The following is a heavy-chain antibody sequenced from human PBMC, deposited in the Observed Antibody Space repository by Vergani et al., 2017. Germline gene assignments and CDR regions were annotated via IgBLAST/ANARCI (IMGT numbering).Heavy chain of an antibody. V-gene: IGHV4-39*07. CDR3: ARDHAGNYGMDV. CDR2: IYYSGST. J-gene: IGHJ6*02. Sequence: QLQLQESGPGLVKPSETLSLTCTVSGGSLSSSSYYWGWIRQPPGKGLEWIGSIYYSGSTYYNPSLKSRVTISVDTSKNQFSLKLSSVTAADTAVYYCARDHAGNYGMDVWGQGTTVTVSS. CDR1: GGSLSSSSYY.